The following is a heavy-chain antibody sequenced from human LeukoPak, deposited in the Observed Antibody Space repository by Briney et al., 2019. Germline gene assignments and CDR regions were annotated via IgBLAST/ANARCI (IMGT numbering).Heavy chain of an antibody. Sequence: GGSLRLSCAASGVTFSIYAMQWVRQAPGGGREDGSAISSNEGRTYYANSVKGRFTTSRDHSKNTLYLQMGSLRAEEMAVYYCAHGPTGSGWVYFDYWGQGNLVTVSS. CDR1: GVTFSIYA. CDR3: AHGPTGSGWVYFDY. CDR2: ISSNEGRT. V-gene: IGHV3-64*01. D-gene: IGHD6-19*01. J-gene: IGHJ4*02.